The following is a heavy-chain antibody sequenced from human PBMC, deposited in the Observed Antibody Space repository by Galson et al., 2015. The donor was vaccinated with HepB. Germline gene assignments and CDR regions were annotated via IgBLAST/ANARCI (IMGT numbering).Heavy chain of an antibody. J-gene: IGHJ4*02. V-gene: IGHV4-34*12. CDR3: ARGTKGRDYFDY. CDR1: DGSFSDYY. Sequence: SETLSLTCAVYDGSFSDYYWNWIRQSPGKGLAWLGEIFLSGITNYNPSLKSRVTMSVDTSKQTFSLKLTSVTVAETAVYYCARGTKGRDYFDYWSQGSLVTVSS. CDR2: IFLSGIT.